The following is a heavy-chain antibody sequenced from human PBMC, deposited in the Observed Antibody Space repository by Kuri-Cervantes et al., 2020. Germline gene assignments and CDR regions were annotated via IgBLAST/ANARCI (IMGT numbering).Heavy chain of an antibody. CDR2: INPNNGGT. J-gene: IGHJ3*02. Sequence: ASVKVSCKASGYTFTGYYMHWVRQAPGQGLEWMGWINPNNGGTNYAQKFQGRVTMTRDTSISTAYMELSRLRSDDTAVYYCARQIVVDAFDIWGQGTMVTVSS. V-gene: IGHV1-2*02. D-gene: IGHD3-22*01. CDR3: ARQIVVDAFDI. CDR1: GYTFTGYY.